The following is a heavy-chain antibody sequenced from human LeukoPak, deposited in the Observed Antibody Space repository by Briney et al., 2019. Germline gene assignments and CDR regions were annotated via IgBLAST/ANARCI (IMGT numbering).Heavy chain of an antibody. J-gene: IGHJ5*02. Sequence: ASVKVSCKASGYTFTSYAMHWVRQAPGQGLEWMGWISAYNGNTNYAQKLQGRVTMTTDTSTSTAYMELRSLRSDDTAVYYCARDSIMITFGGVVVIHNWFDPWGQGTLVTVSS. V-gene: IGHV1-18*01. D-gene: IGHD3-16*02. CDR3: ARDSIMITFGGVVVIHNWFDP. CDR2: ISAYNGNT. CDR1: GYTFTSYA.